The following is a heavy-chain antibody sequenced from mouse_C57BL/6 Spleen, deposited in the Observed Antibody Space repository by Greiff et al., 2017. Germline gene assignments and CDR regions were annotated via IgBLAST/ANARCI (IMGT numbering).Heavy chain of an antibody. V-gene: IGHV1-82*01. CDR1: GYAFSSSW. Sequence: VQLVESGPELVKPGASVKISCKASGYAFSSSWMNWVKQRPGKGLEWIGRIYPGDGDTNYNGKFKGKATLTADKSSSTAYMQLSSLTSEDSAVYFCATAQATFYFDYWGQGTTLTVSS. CDR2: IYPGDGDT. J-gene: IGHJ2*01. CDR3: ATAQATFYFDY. D-gene: IGHD3-2*02.